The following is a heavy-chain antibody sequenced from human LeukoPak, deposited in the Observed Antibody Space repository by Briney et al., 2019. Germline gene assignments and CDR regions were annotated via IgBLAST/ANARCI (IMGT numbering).Heavy chain of an antibody. Sequence: GGSLRLSCAASGFTVSSNYMSWVRQAPGKGLEWVSVIYSGGSTYYADSVKGRFTISRDNSKNTLYLQMNSPRAEDTAVYYCARDVSDGDYGYFDYWGQGTLVTVSS. CDR1: GFTVSSNY. V-gene: IGHV3-53*01. CDR2: IYSGGST. D-gene: IGHD4-17*01. J-gene: IGHJ4*02. CDR3: ARDVSDGDYGYFDY.